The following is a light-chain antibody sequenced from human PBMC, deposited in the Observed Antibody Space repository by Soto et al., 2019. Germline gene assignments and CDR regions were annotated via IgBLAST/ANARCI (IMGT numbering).Light chain of an antibody. J-gene: IGKJ5*01. CDR2: DST. CDR3: QQRNVWPPIT. V-gene: IGKV3-11*01. CDR1: QSVSSY. Sequence: EIVLTHSPATLSLSPWEIATLSCRASQSVSSYLAWYQQKPGQPPRLVVYDSTLRANGVPDRFGGSRSGTEFTLTINNLEPEDFAVYYCQQRNVWPPITFGQGTRLEIK.